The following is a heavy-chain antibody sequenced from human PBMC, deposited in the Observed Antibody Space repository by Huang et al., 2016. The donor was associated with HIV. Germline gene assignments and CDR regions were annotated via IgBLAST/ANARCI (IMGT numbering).Heavy chain of an antibody. CDR3: ARQPYCGGDCAHYYYFYMDV. D-gene: IGHD2-21*02. V-gene: IGHV1-69*13. J-gene: IGHJ6*03. Sequence: QVQLVQSGAEVKRPGASVKVSCRASGGTFSTNAVSWVRQAPGQGLGWMGGIIPMFVTTNYAQSVQGKVTISADESSSTVYMELSSLRSDDTAVYYCARQPYCGGDCAHYYYFYMDVWGKGTTVTVSS. CDR2: IIPMFVTT. CDR1: GGTFSTNA.